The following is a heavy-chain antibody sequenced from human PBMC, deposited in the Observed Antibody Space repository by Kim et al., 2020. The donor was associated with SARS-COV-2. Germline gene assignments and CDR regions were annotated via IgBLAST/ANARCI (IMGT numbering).Heavy chain of an antibody. CDR1: GFTFSSYA. Sequence: GGSLRLSCAASGFTFSSYAMTWVRQAPGKGLDWVAVISISGGTTYYADSVKGRFTISRDNSKNMLYLQMNSLRLEDTALYYCAKGQQQPHYPFDYWGQGTLVTVSS. J-gene: IGHJ4*02. CDR3: AKGQQQPHYPFDY. CDR2: ISISGGTT. D-gene: IGHD6-13*01. V-gene: IGHV3-23*01.